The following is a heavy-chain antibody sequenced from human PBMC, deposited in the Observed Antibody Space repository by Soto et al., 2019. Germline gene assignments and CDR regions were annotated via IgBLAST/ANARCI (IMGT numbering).Heavy chain of an antibody. CDR1: GFTFSSYG. CDR3: ARDMAGADVLGHGMDV. J-gene: IGHJ6*02. V-gene: IGHV3-33*01. D-gene: IGHD6-19*01. CDR2: IWYDGSNK. Sequence: QVQLVESGGGVVQPGRSLRLSCAASGFTFSSYGMHWVRQAPGKGLEWVAVIWYDGSNKYYADSVKGRFTISRDNSKNTLYLQMNSLRTEDTAVYYCARDMAGADVLGHGMDVWGQGTTVTVSS.